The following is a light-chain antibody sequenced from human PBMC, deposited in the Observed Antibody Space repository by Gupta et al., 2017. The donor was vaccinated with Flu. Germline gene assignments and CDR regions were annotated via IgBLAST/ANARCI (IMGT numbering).Light chain of an antibody. Sequence: PGTLSLSPGESATLSCRASQTFSSYSAWYQQKPGQAPRLLIYGASSRATGIPDRFSGSGSGTDFTLTISRVEPEDSAVYYCQQYCIARVVFGGGTKVEIK. J-gene: IGKJ4*01. CDR1: QTFSSY. CDR2: GAS. CDR3: QQYCIARVV. V-gene: IGKV3-20*01.